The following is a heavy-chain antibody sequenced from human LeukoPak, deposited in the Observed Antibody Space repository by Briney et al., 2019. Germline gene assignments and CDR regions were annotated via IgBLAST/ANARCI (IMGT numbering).Heavy chain of an antibody. CDR3: ARGLSIAAAGNYFDY. Sequence: GSVKVSCKASGYTFTSYDINWVRQATGQGLEWMGWMNPNSGNTGYAQKFQGRVTITRNTSISTAYMELSSLRSEDTAVYYCARGLSIAAAGNYFDYWGQGTLVTVSS. CDR1: GYTFTSYD. CDR2: MNPNSGNT. J-gene: IGHJ4*02. D-gene: IGHD6-13*01. V-gene: IGHV1-8*03.